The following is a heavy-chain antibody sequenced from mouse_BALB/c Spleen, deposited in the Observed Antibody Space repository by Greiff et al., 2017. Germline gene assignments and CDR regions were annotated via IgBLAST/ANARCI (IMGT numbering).Heavy chain of an antibody. CDR1: GFTFSSYG. J-gene: IGHJ3*01. CDR2: ISSGGSYT. Sequence: EVKLVESGGDLVKPGGSLKLSCAASGFTFSSYGMSWVRQTPDKRLEWVATISSGGSYTYYPDSVKGRFTISRDNAKNTLYLQVGSLKSEDTAMYYCARAPLAYWGQGTLVTVSA. CDR3: ARAPLAY. V-gene: IGHV5-6*01.